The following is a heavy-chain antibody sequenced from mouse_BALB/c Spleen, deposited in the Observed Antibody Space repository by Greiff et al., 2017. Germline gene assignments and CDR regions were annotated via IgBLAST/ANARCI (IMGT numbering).Heavy chain of an antibody. Sequence: QVQLQQSGAELVKPGASVKLSCKASGYTFTSYWMHWVKQRPGQGLEWIGEINPSNGRTNYNEKFKSKATLTVDKSSSTAYMQLSSLTSEDSAVYYCARKQYGNYDYAMDYWGQGTSVTVSS. CDR2: INPSNGRT. J-gene: IGHJ4*01. CDR3: ARKQYGNYDYAMDY. CDR1: GYTFTSYW. V-gene: IGHV1S81*02. D-gene: IGHD2-10*02.